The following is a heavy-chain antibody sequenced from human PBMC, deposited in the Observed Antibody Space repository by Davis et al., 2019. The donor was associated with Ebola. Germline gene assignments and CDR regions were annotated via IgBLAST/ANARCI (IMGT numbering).Heavy chain of an antibody. V-gene: IGHV4-59*08. CDR2: IYYSWST. J-gene: IGHJ4*02. CDR1: GGSISPYY. CDR3: ARSYGAAPFDY. D-gene: IGHD4/OR15-4a*01. Sequence: MPSETLSLPCTVPGGSISPYYWSWIRQPPGKGLEWIGYIYYSWSTKYNLSLKGRVAISVDTSKNPFSLKLSSVTAADTAVYYCARSYGAAPFDYWGQGTLVTVSS.